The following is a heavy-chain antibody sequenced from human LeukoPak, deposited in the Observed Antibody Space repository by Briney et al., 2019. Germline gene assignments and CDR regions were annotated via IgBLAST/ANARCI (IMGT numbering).Heavy chain of an antibody. CDR3: ARDTAFSNWFDP. CDR1: GGTFSSYA. Sequence: SVKVSCRASGGTFSSYAISWVRQAPGQGLEWMGGIIPIFGTANYAQKFQGRVTITADESTSTAYMELSSLRSEDTAVYYCARDTAFSNWFDPWGQGTLVTVSS. J-gene: IGHJ5*02. V-gene: IGHV1-69*13. CDR2: IIPIFGTA. D-gene: IGHD3-3*02.